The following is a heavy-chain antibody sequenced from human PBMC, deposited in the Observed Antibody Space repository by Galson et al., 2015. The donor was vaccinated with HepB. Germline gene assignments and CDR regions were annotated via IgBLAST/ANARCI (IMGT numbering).Heavy chain of an antibody. CDR1: GGSISSYY. V-gene: IGHV4-59*01. CDR3: ARVGDGFMGYWYFDL. CDR2: IYYSGST. D-gene: IGHD5-24*01. Sequence: ETLSLTCTVSGGSISSYYWSWIRQPPGKGLEWIGYIYYSGSTNYNPSLKSRVTISVDTSKNQFSLKLSSVTAADTAVYYCARVGDGFMGYWYFDLWGRGTLVTVSS. J-gene: IGHJ2*01.